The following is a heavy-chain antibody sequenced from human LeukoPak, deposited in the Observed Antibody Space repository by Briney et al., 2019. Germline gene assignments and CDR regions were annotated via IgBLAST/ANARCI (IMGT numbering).Heavy chain of an antibody. CDR2: ISSSSSYI. Sequence: GGSLRLSCGASGFTFSSYSMNWVHQAPGKGLEWVSSISSSSSYIYYADSVKGRFTISRDNAKNSLYLQMNSLRAEDTAVYYCARDLSIYGGNSYLHYWGQGTLVTVSS. V-gene: IGHV3-21*01. J-gene: IGHJ4*02. CDR3: ARDLSIYGGNSYLHY. D-gene: IGHD4-23*01. CDR1: GFTFSSYS.